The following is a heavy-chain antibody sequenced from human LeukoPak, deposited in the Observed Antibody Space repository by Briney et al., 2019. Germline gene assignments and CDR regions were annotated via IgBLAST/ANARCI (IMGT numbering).Heavy chain of an antibody. Sequence: ASVKVSCKASGYTFTSYGISWVRQAPGQGLEWMGWISAYNGNTSYAQKLQGRVTMTTDTSTSTAYMELSRLRSDDTAVYYCARGRTAPRTPYYYYMDVWGKGTTVTVPS. CDR3: ARGRTAPRTPYYYYMDV. J-gene: IGHJ6*03. CDR1: GYTFTSYG. CDR2: ISAYNGNT. V-gene: IGHV1-18*01. D-gene: IGHD1-14*01.